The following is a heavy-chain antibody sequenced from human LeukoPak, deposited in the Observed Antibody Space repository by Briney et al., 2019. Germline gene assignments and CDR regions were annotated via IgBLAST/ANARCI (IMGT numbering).Heavy chain of an antibody. CDR3: ARAGDRGTTDY. J-gene: IGHJ4*02. CDR1: GFTFSTYW. Sequence: GGSLRLSCAASGFTFSTYWMSWVRQAPGKGLEWVANINEDGSEQYFVDSVKGRFTMSRDSAQNSLYLQMNSLRGDDTAVYYCARAGDRGTTDYWGQGTLVTVSS. V-gene: IGHV3-7*01. D-gene: IGHD1-7*01. CDR2: INEDGSEQ.